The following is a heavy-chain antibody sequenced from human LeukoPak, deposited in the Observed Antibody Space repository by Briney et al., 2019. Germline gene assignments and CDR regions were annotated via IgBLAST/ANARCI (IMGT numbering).Heavy chain of an antibody. CDR1: GFTFSSYS. CDR2: ISWDGSVS. Sequence: PGGSLRLSCAASGFTFSSYSMHWVRQAPGKGLEWVAVISWDGSVSHYADSVKGRIAISRDNSKRTMYLQMSNLRAEDTAVYYCAKELGSTLVRDSSRFFGSWGQGTLVTVSS. D-gene: IGHD3-10*01. J-gene: IGHJ4*02. CDR3: AKELGSTLVRDSSRFFGS. V-gene: IGHV3-30*18.